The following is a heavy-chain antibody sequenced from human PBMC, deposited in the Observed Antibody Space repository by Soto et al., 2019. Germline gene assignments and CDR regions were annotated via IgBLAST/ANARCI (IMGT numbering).Heavy chain of an antibody. Sequence: SETLSLTCAVSGGSFTSNNWWTWVRQPPGQGLEWIGEIYRTGSTNYNPSLKSRVTISLDKSESQFSLKVTSLTAADTAVYYCASRDPGTSVDYWGQGTLVTVSS. CDR2: IYRTGST. J-gene: IGHJ4*02. D-gene: IGHD1-7*01. CDR1: GGSFTSNNW. V-gene: IGHV4-4*02. CDR3: ASRDPGTSVDY.